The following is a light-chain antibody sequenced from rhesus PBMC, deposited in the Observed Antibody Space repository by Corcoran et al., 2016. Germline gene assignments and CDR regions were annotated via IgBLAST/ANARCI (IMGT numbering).Light chain of an antibody. CDR3: MQGTHWPLA. CDR1: QSLVHSDGKTY. V-gene: IGKV2S9*01. CDR2: QVS. Sequence: DVVLTQSPVSLPVTLGQPASISCRSSQSLVHSDGKTYLNWVQHKPGQPPRRLIYQVSNRDSGVPDRVGGGGAGTDFTLKISRVEGEDVGFYYCMQGTHWPLAFGGGTKVELK. J-gene: IGKJ4*01.